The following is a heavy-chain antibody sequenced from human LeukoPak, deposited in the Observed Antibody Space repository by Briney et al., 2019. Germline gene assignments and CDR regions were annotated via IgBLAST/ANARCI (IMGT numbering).Heavy chain of an antibody. V-gene: IGHV4-61*05. D-gene: IGHD3-22*01. Sequence: SETLSLTCTVSGGSISSSSSYWGWIRQPPGKGLEWLGYIYYSGSTSYNPSLKSRVTISVDTSMDQFSLRLSSVTAADTAIYYCARSPQYDGSGYFWDLWGQGTLVTVSS. CDR2: IYYSGST. CDR1: GGSISSSSSY. CDR3: ARSPQYDGSGYFWDL. J-gene: IGHJ5*02.